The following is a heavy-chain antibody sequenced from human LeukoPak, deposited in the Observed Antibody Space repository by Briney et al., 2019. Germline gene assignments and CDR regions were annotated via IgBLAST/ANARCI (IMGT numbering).Heavy chain of an antibody. CDR1: GYTFTSYG. CDR2: INPNSGGT. V-gene: IGHV1-2*02. J-gene: IGHJ5*02. CDR3: AREHCSGGSCLNWFDP. Sequence: ASVKVSCKASGYTFTSYGISWVRQAPGQGLEWMGWINPNSGGTNYAQKFQGRVTMTRDTSISTAYMELSRLRSDDTAVYYCAREHCSGGSCLNWFDPWGQGTLVTVSS. D-gene: IGHD2-15*01.